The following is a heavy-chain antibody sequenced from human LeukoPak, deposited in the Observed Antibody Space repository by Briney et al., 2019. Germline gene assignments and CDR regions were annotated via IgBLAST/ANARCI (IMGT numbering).Heavy chain of an antibody. D-gene: IGHD6-13*01. CDR1: GGSFSGYY. J-gene: IGHJ4*02. V-gene: IGHV4-34*01. Sequence: SETLSLTCAVYGGSFSGYYWSWIRQPPGKGLEWIGEINHSGSTNYNPSLKSRVTISVDTSKNQFSQKLSSVTAADTAVYYCARDGYSSSSFDYWGQGTLVTVSS. CDR2: INHSGST. CDR3: ARDGYSSSSFDY.